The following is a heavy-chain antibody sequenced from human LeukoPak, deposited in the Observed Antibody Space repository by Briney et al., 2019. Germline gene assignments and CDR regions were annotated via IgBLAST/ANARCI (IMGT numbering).Heavy chain of an antibody. V-gene: IGHV3-30*02. CDR2: IRYDGSNK. J-gene: IGHJ4*02. CDR3: AKDGIGYCSSTSCIRTHFDY. Sequence: GGSLRLSCAASGFTFSSYGMHWVRQAPGKGLEWVAFIRYDGSNKYYADSVKGRFTISRDNSKNTLYLQMNSLRAEDTAVYYCAKDGIGYCSSTSCIRTHFDYWGQGTLVTVSS. D-gene: IGHD2-2*01. CDR1: GFTFSSYG.